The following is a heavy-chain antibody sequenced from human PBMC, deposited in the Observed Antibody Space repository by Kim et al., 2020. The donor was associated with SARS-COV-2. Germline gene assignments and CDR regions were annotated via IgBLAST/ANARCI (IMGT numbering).Heavy chain of an antibody. CDR1: GLSFDDSA. V-gene: IGHV3-30-3*01. D-gene: IGHD3-22*01. CDR3: ARGNYHESLRLSDYYNG. CDR2: ISYDGGNK. Sequence: GGSLRLSCAASGLSFDDSAMNWVRQAPGKGLEWLAVISYDGGNKDYADSVKGRFTISRDNSKRTLYLQMNSLRVEDTGVYYCARGNYHESLRLSDYYNG. J-gene: IGHJ6*01.